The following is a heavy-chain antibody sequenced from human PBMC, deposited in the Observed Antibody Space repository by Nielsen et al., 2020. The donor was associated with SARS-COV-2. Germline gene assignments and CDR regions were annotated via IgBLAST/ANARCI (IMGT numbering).Heavy chain of an antibody. D-gene: IGHD3-16*01. Sequence: GSLRLSCTVSGGSISSSSYYWGWIRQPPGKGLEWIGEINHSGSTNYNPSLKSRVTISVDTSKNQFSLKLSSVTAADTAVYYCARGRDSTFGYYYYGMDVWGQGTTVTVSS. CDR3: ARGRDSTFGYYYYGMDV. V-gene: IGHV4-39*07. J-gene: IGHJ6*02. CDR2: INHSGST. CDR1: GGSISSSSYY.